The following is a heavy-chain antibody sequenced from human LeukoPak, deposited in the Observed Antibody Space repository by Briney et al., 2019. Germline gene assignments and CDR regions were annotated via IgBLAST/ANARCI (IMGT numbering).Heavy chain of an antibody. CDR2: ISENSGDT. J-gene: IGHJ4*02. Sequence: PGGSLRLSCVASGFTFSASYMTWVRQPPGKGLEWLSYISENSGDTNYADSVKGRFTVSRDNAKNSLYLQMNSLRVEDTAVYYCARDPRTVRIWGQGTLVTVS. D-gene: IGHD1-1*01. V-gene: IGHV3-11*06. CDR3: ARDPRTVRI. CDR1: GFTFSASY.